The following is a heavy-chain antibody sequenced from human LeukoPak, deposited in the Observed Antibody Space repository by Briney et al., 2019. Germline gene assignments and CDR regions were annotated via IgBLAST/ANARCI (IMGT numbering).Heavy chain of an antibody. J-gene: IGHJ4*02. CDR2: ISSSSSTI. Sequence: PGGSLRLSCAASGFTFSSYWMSWVRQAPGKGLEWVSYISSSSSTIYYADSVKGRFTISRDNAKNSLYLQMNSLRAEDTAVYYCARDQDIVVVVAASPGSFDYWGQGTLVTVSS. CDR1: GFTFSSYW. CDR3: ARDQDIVVVVAASPGSFDY. D-gene: IGHD2-15*01. V-gene: IGHV3-48*01.